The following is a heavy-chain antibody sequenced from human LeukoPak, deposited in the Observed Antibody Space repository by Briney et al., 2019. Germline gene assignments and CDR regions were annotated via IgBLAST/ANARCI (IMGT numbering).Heavy chain of an antibody. CDR3: AINQAGYCGGGSCYRHEFYYMDV. J-gene: IGHJ6*03. Sequence: SVKVSCKASGGTFSTYVISWVRQAPGQGLEWMGGIIPVFGAANYAEKFQDRVTITADKSTSTAYMELSSLRSEDTAMYYCAINQAGYCGGGSCYRHEFYYMDVWGKGTSVTVSS. CDR1: GGTFSTYV. CDR2: IIPVFGAA. D-gene: IGHD2-15*01. V-gene: IGHV1-69*06.